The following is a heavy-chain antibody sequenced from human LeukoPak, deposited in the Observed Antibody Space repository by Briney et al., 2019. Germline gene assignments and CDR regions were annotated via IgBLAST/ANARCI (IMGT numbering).Heavy chain of an antibody. D-gene: IGHD3-10*01. Sequence: ASVKVSCKASGGTFSSYAISWVRQAPGQGLEWMGGIIPIFGTANYAQKFQGRVTITADESTSTAYMELSSLRSEDTAVYYCARESIMVRGPQARYDFDYWGQGTLVTVSS. CDR2: IIPIFGTA. CDR3: ARESIMVRGPQARYDFDY. CDR1: GGTFSSYA. V-gene: IGHV1-69*13. J-gene: IGHJ4*02.